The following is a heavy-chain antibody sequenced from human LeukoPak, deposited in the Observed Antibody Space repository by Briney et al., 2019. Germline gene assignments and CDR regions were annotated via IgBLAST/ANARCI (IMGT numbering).Heavy chain of an antibody. Sequence: SETLSLTCSVSGGSISGYYWSWIRQPPGQGLEWIGYIYYSGSAYYNTSLNSRVTMSVDTSKNQFSLRLSSVTAVDTAVYYCARNQAVAGNHGAMDIWGQGTMVTVSS. D-gene: IGHD6-19*01. CDR2: IYYSGSA. CDR3: ARNQAVAGNHGAMDI. J-gene: IGHJ3*02. V-gene: IGHV4-59*12. CDR1: GGSISGYY.